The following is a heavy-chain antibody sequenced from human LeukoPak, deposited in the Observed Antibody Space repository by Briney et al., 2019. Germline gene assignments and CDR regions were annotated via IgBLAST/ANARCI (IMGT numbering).Heavy chain of an antibody. CDR2: IYPGDSDT. J-gene: IGHJ4*02. Sequence: GEPLKISCKGSGYSFTSYWIGWVRQMPGKGLEWMGIIYPGDSDTRYSPSFQGQVTISADKSISTAYLQWSSLKASDTAMYYCASSSTYYDSSGLAFDYRGQGTLVTVSS. V-gene: IGHV5-51*01. CDR1: GYSFTSYW. CDR3: ASSSTYYDSSGLAFDY. D-gene: IGHD3-22*01.